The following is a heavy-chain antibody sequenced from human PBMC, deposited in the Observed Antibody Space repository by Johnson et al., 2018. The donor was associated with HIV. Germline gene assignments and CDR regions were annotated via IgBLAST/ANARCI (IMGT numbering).Heavy chain of an antibody. CDR2: ISYDGSNK. J-gene: IGHJ3*02. CDR3: ARDPLARRTSDAFDI. D-gene: IGHD6-6*01. Sequence: QVQLVESGGGVVQPGRSLRLSCAASGFTFSRYAMHWVRQAPGQGLEWVAVISYDGSNKYYADSVKGRFTIPRDNSKNTLDLQMTSLRAEDTAVYYCARDPLARRTSDAFDIWGQGTMVTVSS. CDR1: GFTFSRYA. V-gene: IGHV3-30-3*01.